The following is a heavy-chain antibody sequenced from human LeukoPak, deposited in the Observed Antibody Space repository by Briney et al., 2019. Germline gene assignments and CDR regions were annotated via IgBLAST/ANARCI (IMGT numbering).Heavy chain of an antibody. CDR2: IYYSGST. CDR3: ARDGDSSSSDAFDI. V-gene: IGHV4-39*07. Sequence: SKTLSLTCTVSGGSISSSSYYWGWIRQPPGKGLEWIGSIYYSGSTYYNPSLKSRVTISVDTSKNQFSLRLSSVTAADTAVYYCARDGDSSSSDAFDIWGQGTMVTVSS. D-gene: IGHD6-6*01. CDR1: GGSISSSSYY. J-gene: IGHJ3*02.